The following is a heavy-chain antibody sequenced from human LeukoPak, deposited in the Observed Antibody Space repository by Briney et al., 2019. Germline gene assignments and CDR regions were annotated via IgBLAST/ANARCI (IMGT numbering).Heavy chain of an antibody. Sequence: AGGSLRLSCAASGFTFSSYGMHWVRQAPGXXXXWVAVIWYDGSNKYYADSVKGRFTISRDNSKNTLYLQMNSLRAEDTAVYYCARDRVGASDWGQGTLVTVSS. CDR2: IWYDGSNK. V-gene: IGHV3-33*01. J-gene: IGHJ4*02. D-gene: IGHD1-26*01. CDR3: ARDRVGASD. CDR1: GFTFSSYG.